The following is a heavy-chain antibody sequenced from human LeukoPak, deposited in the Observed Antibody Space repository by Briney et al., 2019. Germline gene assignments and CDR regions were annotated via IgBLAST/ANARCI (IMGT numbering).Heavy chain of an antibody. Sequence: AQTLSLTCTVSGGSISSGGYYWSWIRQHPGKGLEWIGYIYYSGSTYYNPSLKSRVTISVDTSKNQCSLKLSSVTAADTAVYYCARDEAAAGTFQHWGQGTLVTVSS. CDR1: GGSISSGGYY. CDR3: ARDEAAAGTFQH. V-gene: IGHV4-31*03. D-gene: IGHD6-13*01. CDR2: IYYSGST. J-gene: IGHJ1*01.